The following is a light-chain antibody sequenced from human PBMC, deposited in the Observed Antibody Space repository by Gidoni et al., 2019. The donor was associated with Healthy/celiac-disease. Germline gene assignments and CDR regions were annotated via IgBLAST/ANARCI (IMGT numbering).Light chain of an antibody. CDR3: NSRDSSGNHLRV. V-gene: IGLV3-19*01. CDR2: GKN. Sequence: SSELTQAPAVSFAFGQTVRITCQGDSLRSYYASWYQQKPGQAPVLVIYGKNNRPSGIPHRFSGSSSGNTASLTITGAQAEDEADYYCNSRDSSGNHLRVFGGGTKLTVL. J-gene: IGLJ3*02. CDR1: SLRSYY.